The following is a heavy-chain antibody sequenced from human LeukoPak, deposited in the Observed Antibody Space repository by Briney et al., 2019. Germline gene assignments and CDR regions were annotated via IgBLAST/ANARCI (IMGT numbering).Heavy chain of an antibody. J-gene: IGHJ4*02. V-gene: IGHV4-4*07. D-gene: IGHD3-3*01. CDR3: ARDQGYFDFDY. Sequence: PSETLSLTCTVSGGSISSYSWSWIRHTAGKGLEWIGRLYIRGSTNYNPSLKSRVTMSVDTSKNQFSLKLTSVTAADTAVYYCARDQGYFDFDYWGQGILVTVSS. CDR1: GGSISSYS. CDR2: LYIRGST.